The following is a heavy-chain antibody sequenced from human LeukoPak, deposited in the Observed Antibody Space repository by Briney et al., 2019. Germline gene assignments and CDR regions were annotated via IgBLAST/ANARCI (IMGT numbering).Heavy chain of an antibody. CDR3: ASESHCSSTSCYLDY. D-gene: IGHD2-2*01. V-gene: IGHV1-69*13. J-gene: IGHJ4*02. Sequence: SVKVSCKASGGTFSSYAISWVRQAPGQGLEWMGGIIPVFGTANYAQKFQGRVTITADESTSTAYMELSSLRSEDTAVYYCASESHCSSTSCYLDYWGQGTLVTVSS. CDR2: IIPVFGTA. CDR1: GGTFSSYA.